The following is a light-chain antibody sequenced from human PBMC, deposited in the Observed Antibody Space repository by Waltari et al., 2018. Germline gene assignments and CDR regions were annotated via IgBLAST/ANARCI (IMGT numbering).Light chain of an antibody. V-gene: IGKV3-11*01. CDR2: DAS. Sequence: EIVLTQSPVTLSLAPGERATLSCWASQRVGSSFAWYQQKPGQAPRLLMYDASNRATGVPARFNGSGSGTDFTLTIISLQSEDSAVYYCQQRSNWPPITFGQGTRLEIK. CDR3: QQRSNWPPIT. CDR1: QRVGSS. J-gene: IGKJ5*01.